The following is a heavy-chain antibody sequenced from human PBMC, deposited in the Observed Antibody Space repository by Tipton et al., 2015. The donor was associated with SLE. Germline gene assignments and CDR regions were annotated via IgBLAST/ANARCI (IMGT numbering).Heavy chain of an antibody. Sequence: TLSLTCTVSGGSLNSYYWSWIRQPPGKGLEWIGNIYTSGNTNYNPSLNSRVTISLDTSRTQFSPKLSSVTAADTAVYYCARDGRGYCDNSGCSEYHWFDPWGQGTLVTVSS. J-gene: IGHJ5*02. CDR2: IYTSGNT. CDR3: ARDGRGYCDNSGCSEYHWFDP. CDR1: GGSLNSYY. V-gene: IGHV4-4*08. D-gene: IGHD2-15*01.